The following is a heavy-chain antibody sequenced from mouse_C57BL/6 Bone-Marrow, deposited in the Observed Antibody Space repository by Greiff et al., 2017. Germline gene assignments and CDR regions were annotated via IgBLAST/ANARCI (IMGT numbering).Heavy chain of an antibody. CDR2: INYDGSST. J-gene: IGHJ2*01. CDR1: GFTFSDYY. Sequence: EVKVVESEGGLVQPGSSMKLSCTASGFTFSDYYMAWVRQVPEKGLEWVANINYDGSSTYYLDSLKSRFIISRDNAKNILYLQMSSLKSEDTATYYCARVRRGSYYDYPFDYWGQGTTLTVSS. D-gene: IGHD2-4*01. CDR3: ARVRRGSYYDYPFDY. V-gene: IGHV5-16*01.